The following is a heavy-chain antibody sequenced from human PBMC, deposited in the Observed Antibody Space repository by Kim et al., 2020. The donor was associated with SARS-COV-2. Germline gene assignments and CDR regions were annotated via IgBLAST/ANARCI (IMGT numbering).Heavy chain of an antibody. J-gene: IGHJ5*02. D-gene: IGHD6-6*01. CDR3: SSCPVDSISFCFDS. V-gene: IGHV4-4*02. CDR2: IAHSGTT. CDR1: GGSISSDNW. Sequence: SETLSLTCAVSGGSISSDNWWNWVRQPPGKGLEWIGEIAHSGTTNYSPSLKNRVTISMDKSKNQFSLRLSSVTAADTAVYYCSSCPVDSISFCFDSSGQG.